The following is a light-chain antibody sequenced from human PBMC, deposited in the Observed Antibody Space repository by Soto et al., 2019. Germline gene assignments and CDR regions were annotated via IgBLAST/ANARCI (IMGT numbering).Light chain of an antibody. CDR1: QSLLHSNGYNL. Sequence: DIVMTQSPLSLPVTPGEPASISCRSSQSLLHSNGYNLLDWYLQKPGQSPQLLIYLGSNRASGVPDRFSGSGSGTDFTLKISRVEAEDVGVYYCMQALQTPYTFGQGTKLEIK. J-gene: IGKJ2*01. CDR2: LGS. V-gene: IGKV2-28*01. CDR3: MQALQTPYT.